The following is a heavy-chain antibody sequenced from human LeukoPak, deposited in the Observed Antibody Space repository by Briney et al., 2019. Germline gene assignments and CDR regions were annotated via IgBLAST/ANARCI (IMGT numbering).Heavy chain of an antibody. J-gene: IGHJ4*02. D-gene: IGHD1-26*01. CDR2: ISYDGSNK. Sequence: GGSLRLSCAASGFTFSSYAMHWVRQAPGKGLGWVAVISYDGSNKYYEDSVKGRITISRDNSKKTLYLQMNSLRAEDTAVYYCARDVYSGSYRGYFDYWGQGTLVTVSS. CDR3: ARDVYSGSYRGYFDY. V-gene: IGHV3-30*04. CDR1: GFTFSSYA.